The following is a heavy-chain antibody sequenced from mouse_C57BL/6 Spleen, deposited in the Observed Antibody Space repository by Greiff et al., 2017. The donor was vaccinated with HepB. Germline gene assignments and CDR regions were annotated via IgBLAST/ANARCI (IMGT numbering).Heavy chain of an antibody. Sequence: QVQLKQPGAELVKPGASVKLSCKASGYTFTSYWMHWVKQRPGQGLEWIGMIHPNSGSTNYNEKFKSKATLTVDKSSSTAYMQLSSLTSEDSAVYYCARDGYDGFDYWGQGTTLTVSS. CDR3: ARDGYDGFDY. D-gene: IGHD2-2*01. V-gene: IGHV1-64*01. CDR1: GYTFTSYW. J-gene: IGHJ2*01. CDR2: IHPNSGST.